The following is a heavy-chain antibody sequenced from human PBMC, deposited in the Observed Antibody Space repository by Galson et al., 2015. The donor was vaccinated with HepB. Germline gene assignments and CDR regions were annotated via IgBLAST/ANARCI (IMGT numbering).Heavy chain of an antibody. CDR2: IYSGGST. Sequence: SLRLSCAASGFTVSSNYMSWVRQAPGKGLEWVSVIYSGGSTYYADSVKGRFTISRDDSKNTLYLQMNSLRAEDTAVYYCARMSRGSYFDYWGQGTLVTVSS. D-gene: IGHD2-2*01. J-gene: IGHJ4*02. CDR3: ARMSRGSYFDY. V-gene: IGHV3-66*01. CDR1: GFTVSSNY.